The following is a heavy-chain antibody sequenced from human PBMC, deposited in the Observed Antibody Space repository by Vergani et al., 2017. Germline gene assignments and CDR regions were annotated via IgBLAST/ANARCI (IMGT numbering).Heavy chain of an antibody. J-gene: IGHJ6*02. V-gene: IGHV3-30*18. Sequence: QVQLVESGGGVVQPGRSLRLSCAASGFTFSSYGMHWVRQAPGKGLEWVAVISYDGSNKYYADSVKGRFTISRDNSKNTLYLQMNSLRAEDTAVYYCAKESVPYSSGYYYVYGMDVWGQGTTVTVSS. CDR1: GFTFSSYG. CDR2: ISYDGSNK. CDR3: AKESVPYSSGYYYVYGMDV. D-gene: IGHD3-22*01.